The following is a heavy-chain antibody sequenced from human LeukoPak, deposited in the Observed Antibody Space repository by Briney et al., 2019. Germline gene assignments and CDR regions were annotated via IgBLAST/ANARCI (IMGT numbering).Heavy chain of an antibody. CDR1: GGSISSGSYY. CDR3: ARDYYDFWSGYYLVFDY. CDR2: IYTSGST. D-gene: IGHD3-3*01. V-gene: IGHV4-61*02. J-gene: IGHJ4*02. Sequence: SQTLSLTCTVSGGSISSGSYYWSWIRQPAGKGLEWIGRIYTSGSTNYNPSLKSRVTISVDTSKNQYSLKLSSVTAADTAVYYCARDYYDFWSGYYLVFDYWGQGTLVTVSS.